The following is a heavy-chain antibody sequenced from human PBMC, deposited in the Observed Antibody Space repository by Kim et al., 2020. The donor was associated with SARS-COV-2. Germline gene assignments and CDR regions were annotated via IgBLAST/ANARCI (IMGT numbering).Heavy chain of an antibody. V-gene: IGHV4-39*01. CDR2: IYYSGST. D-gene: IGHD2-15*01. J-gene: IGHJ4*02. Sequence: SETLSLTCTVSGGSISSSSYYWGWIRQPPGKGLEWFGSIYYSGSTYYNPSLKSPVTISIDTTKIQFSLKLSSATAADTAVYYCARHPEVVAATFDYWGQGTLVTVSS. CDR1: GGSISSSSYY. CDR3: ARHPEVVAATFDY.